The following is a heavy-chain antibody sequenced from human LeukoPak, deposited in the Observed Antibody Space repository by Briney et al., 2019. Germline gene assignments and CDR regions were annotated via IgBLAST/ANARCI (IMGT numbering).Heavy chain of an antibody. J-gene: IGHJ4*02. Sequence: GGSLRLSCTASGFTFGDYAMSWVRQAPGKGLEWVGRIKSKTDGGTTDYAAPVKGRFTISRDDSKNTLYLQMNSLKTEDTAVYYCTTNNDRSYFRSKTFDYWGQGTLVTVSS. CDR3: TTNNDRSYFRSKTFDY. D-gene: IGHD1-26*01. CDR1: GFTFGDYA. V-gene: IGHV3-15*01. CDR2: IKSKTDGGTT.